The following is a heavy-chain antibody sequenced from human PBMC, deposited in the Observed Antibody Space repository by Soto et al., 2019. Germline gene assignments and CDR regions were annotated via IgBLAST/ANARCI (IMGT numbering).Heavy chain of an antibody. D-gene: IGHD1-26*01. CDR1: GFSFDVFA. CDR2: IRNQSYQETT. J-gene: IGHJ4*02. Sequence: SLRLSPKGSGFSFDVFAINRVRQARGKGLDWVCLIRNQSYQETTEYAAAAKGTPTITRDTSNCIAYLQMNSLNINVPAVYYCSGPENLDTAYLSLYWGQGT. V-gene: IGHV3-49*04. CDR3: SGPENLDTAYLSLY.